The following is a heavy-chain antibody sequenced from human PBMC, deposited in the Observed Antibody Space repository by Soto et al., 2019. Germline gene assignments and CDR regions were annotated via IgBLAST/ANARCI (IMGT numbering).Heavy chain of an antibody. Sequence: QVLLVQSGAEVKKPGATVKVACKASGYTFTNYGISWVRQAPGQGLEWLVWISTYNGDRDFAQKVQGRVTMTTDTSTATADMELRSLRSDDTSLYYCARSRAWRTWEQYTSFYFDYWGQGELVTVSS. CDR1: GYTFTNYG. J-gene: IGHJ4*02. CDR2: ISTYNGDR. CDR3: ARSRAWRTWEQYTSFYFDY. V-gene: IGHV1-18*01. D-gene: IGHD1-26*01.